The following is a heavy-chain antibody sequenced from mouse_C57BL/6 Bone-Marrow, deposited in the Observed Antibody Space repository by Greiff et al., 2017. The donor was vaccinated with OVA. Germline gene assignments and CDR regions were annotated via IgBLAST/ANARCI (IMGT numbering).Heavy chain of an antibody. V-gene: IGHV14-4*01. CDR2: IDPENGDT. J-gene: IGHJ2*01. CDR3: LMVTT. D-gene: IGHD2-2*01. CDR1: GFNIKDDY. Sequence: EVKLMESGAELVRPGASVKLSCTASGFNIKDDYMHWVKQRPEQGLEWIGWIDPENGDTEYASKFQGKATITADTSSNTAYLQLSSLASEDTAVYYCLMVTTGGQGTTLTVSS.